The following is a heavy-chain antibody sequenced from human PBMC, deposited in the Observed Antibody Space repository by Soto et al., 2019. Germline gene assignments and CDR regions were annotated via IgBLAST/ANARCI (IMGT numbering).Heavy chain of an antibody. J-gene: IGHJ4*02. D-gene: IGHD3-16*01. CDR2: IFYSGST. CDR1: GGSISSGGYY. V-gene: IGHV4-31*03. CDR3: ARDSPYVDTPRFDS. Sequence: QVQLQESGPGLVKPSQTLSLTCTVSGGSISSGGYYWSWIRQHPGKGLECIGYIFYSGSTQYNPSLKRRVTISLDTSENQFSLNLSSVIAADTAVYYCARDSPYVDTPRFDSWGQGTLVTVSS.